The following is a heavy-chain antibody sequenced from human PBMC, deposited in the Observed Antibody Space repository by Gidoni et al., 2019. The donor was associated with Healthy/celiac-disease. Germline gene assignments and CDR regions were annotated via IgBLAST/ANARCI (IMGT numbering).Heavy chain of an antibody. CDR3: AHRRCSGWEGYYFDY. CDR1: GFSLSTSGVG. V-gene: IGHV2-5*02. Sequence: QITLKESGPTLVKPTQTLTLTCTFSGFSLSTSGVGVGWIRQPPGKALEWLALIYWDDDKRYSPSLKSRLTITKDTSKNQVVLTMTNMDPVDTATYYCAHRRCSGWEGYYFDYWGQGTLVTVSS. CDR2: IYWDDDK. J-gene: IGHJ4*02. D-gene: IGHD6-19*01.